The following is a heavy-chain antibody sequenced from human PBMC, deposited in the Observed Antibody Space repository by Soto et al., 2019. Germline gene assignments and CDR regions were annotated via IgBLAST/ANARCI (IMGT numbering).Heavy chain of an antibody. V-gene: IGHV3-15*07. CDR3: TTRWGF. CDR1: GFACSNTW. J-gene: IGHJ4*02. Sequence: PGGSLRLSCAASGFACSNTWMNWVRQAPGKGLEWVGRIKSKGDGGTADYAAPVKGRFTISRDDSKNTLYLQMNSLEAEDTAMYYCTTRWGFWGQGTLVTVSS. D-gene: IGHD7-27*01. CDR2: IKSKGDGGTA.